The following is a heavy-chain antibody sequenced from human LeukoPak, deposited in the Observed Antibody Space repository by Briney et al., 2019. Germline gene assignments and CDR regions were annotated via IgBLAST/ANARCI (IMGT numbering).Heavy chain of an antibody. CDR3: TTDFDM. J-gene: IGHJ3*02. CDR1: GFTFTNAW. CDR2: IESTAVGGTA. Sequence: GGSRRLSCSASGFTFTNAWLSWVRQAPGKGLEWVGRIESTAVGGTADYAAPVRGRFTISRDDSKNTLYLQMNSLKIEDTGVYYCTTDFDMWGQGTMVTVSS. V-gene: IGHV3-15*04.